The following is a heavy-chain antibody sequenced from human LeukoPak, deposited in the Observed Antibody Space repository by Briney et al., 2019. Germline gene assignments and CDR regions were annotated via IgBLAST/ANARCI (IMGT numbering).Heavy chain of an antibody. CDR1: GYSFTTYD. J-gene: IGHJ4*02. CDR3: VTGATTGEIDY. Sequence: SVKVSCKASGYSFTTYDISWVRQAPGQGLEWMGGIIPIFGTANYAQKFQGRVTITADESTSTAYMELSSLRSEDTAVYYCVTGATTGEIDYWGQGTLVTVSS. D-gene: IGHD2-8*02. V-gene: IGHV1-69*13. CDR2: IIPIFGTA.